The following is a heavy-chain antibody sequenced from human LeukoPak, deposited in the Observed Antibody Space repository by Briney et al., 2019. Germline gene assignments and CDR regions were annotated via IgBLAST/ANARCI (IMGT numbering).Heavy chain of an antibody. CDR2: ISYDGSNK. CDR3: ARENLWFGELFVDY. D-gene: IGHD3-10*01. CDR1: GFTFSTYS. J-gene: IGHJ4*02. Sequence: RPGGSLRLSCAASGFTFSTYSMNWVRQAPGKGLEWVAVISYDGSNKYYADSVKGRFTISRDNSRNTLYLQMNSLRAEDTAVYYCARENLWFGELFVDYWGQGTLVTVSS. V-gene: IGHV3-30-3*01.